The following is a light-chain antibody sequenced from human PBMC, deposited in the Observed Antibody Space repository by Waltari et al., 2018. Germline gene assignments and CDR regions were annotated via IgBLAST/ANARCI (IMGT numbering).Light chain of an antibody. CDR2: WAS. Sequence: DIVMTRSPDSLAVSLGERATINCKSSQRVLYSSNNKNYLAWYQQKPGQPPKLLIYWASTRESGVPDRFSGSGSGTDFTLTISSLQAEDVAVYYCQQYYSTPRTFGQGTRLEIK. J-gene: IGKJ5*01. CDR1: QRVLYSSNNKNY. V-gene: IGKV4-1*01. CDR3: QQYYSTPRT.